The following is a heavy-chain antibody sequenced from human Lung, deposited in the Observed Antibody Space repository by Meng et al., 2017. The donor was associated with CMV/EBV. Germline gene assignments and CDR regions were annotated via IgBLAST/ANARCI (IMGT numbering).Heavy chain of an antibody. CDR2: ISAYNGNT. V-gene: IGHV1-18*01. CDR1: GSPFNSYG. Sequence: SVKVSXPASGSPFNSYGISWVRQAPGQGLEWVGWISAYNGNTNFAEQFKGRVTMTTDTSTTTAYLELRSLRSDDTAVYYCARAGYSDAPAPVEWGQGTLVTVSS. J-gene: IGHJ4*02. D-gene: IGHD5-18*01. CDR3: ARAGYSDAPAPVE.